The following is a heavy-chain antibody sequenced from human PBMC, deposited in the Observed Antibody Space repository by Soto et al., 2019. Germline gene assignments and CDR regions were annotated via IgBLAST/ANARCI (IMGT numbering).Heavy chain of an antibody. CDR2: IWYDGSNK. J-gene: IGHJ6*02. CDR3: ARVPEKGYYYYGMDV. Sequence: GGCLRLSCAASGFTFSSYGMHWVRQAPGKGLEWVAVIWYDGSNKYYADSVKGRFTISRDNSKNTLYLQMNSLRAEDTAVYYCARVPEKGYYYYGMDVWGQGTTVTVSS. CDR1: GFTFSSYG. V-gene: IGHV3-33*01.